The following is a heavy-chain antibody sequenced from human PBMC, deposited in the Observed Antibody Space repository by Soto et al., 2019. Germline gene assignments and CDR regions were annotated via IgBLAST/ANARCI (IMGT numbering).Heavy chain of an antibody. CDR2: IDGDDGDETAT. CDR3: VRDSHGDY. J-gene: IGHJ4*02. CDR1: GFTFRSFW. V-gene: IGHV3-74*01. Sequence: EVQLVESGGGLVQPGGSLRLSCTASGFTFRSFWMQWVRQAPGKGLEWVARIDGDDGDETATNYADSVQGRFLISRDNAKNTLHLQMSSLRAEDTAVYYCVRDSHGDYWRQGTLVTVSP.